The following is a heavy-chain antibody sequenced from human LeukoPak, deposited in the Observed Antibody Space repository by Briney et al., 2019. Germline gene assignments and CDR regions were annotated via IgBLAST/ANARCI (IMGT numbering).Heavy chain of an antibody. D-gene: IGHD3-10*01. CDR3: ARDRAKGNWFDP. Sequence: SETLSLTCTVSGGSISSYYWSWIRQPPGKGLEWIGYIYTSGSTNYNPSLKSRVTISVDTSKNQFSLKLSSVTAADTAVYYCARDRAKGNWFDPWGQGTLVTVSS. J-gene: IGHJ5*02. CDR1: GGSISSYY. CDR2: IYTSGST. V-gene: IGHV4-59*01.